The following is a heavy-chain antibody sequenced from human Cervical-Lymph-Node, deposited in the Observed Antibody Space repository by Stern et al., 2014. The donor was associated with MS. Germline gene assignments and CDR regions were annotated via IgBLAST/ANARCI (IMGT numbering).Heavy chain of an antibody. Sequence: VQLVESGAEVKKPGSSVKVACKASGGTFSSSTISWVRQAPGQGLEWMGGIIPLFGTPNYAQKFQGRVTITADESTSTAYMELSSLRSDDTALYSCARELSQVLVYWGQGTLVTVSS. CDR3: ARELSQVLVY. CDR1: GGTFSSST. J-gene: IGHJ4*02. V-gene: IGHV1-69*01. CDR2: IIPLFGTP.